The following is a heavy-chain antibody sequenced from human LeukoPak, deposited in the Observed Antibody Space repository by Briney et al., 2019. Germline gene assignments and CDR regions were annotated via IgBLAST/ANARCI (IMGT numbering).Heavy chain of an antibody. CDR2: IYYRGIT. Sequence: PSETLSLTCTVSGGSISSSSYYWGWIRQPPGKGLEWIGSIYYRGITYYNPSLKSRVTISVDTSKNQFSLKLSSVTAADTAVYYCARVVYDSSTYPKSYFDFWGQGALVTVSS. J-gene: IGHJ4*02. CDR3: ARVVYDSSTYPKSYFDF. V-gene: IGHV4-39*07. D-gene: IGHD3-22*01. CDR1: GGSISSSSYY.